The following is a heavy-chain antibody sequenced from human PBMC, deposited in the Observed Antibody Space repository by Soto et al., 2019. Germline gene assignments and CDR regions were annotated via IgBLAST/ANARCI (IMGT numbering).Heavy chain of an antibody. V-gene: IGHV3-23*01. CDR1: GFTFGNYA. CDR2: ISGGGDGT. Sequence: EVQLLESGGGLVQPGGSLRLSCAASGFTFGNYAMIWVRQAPGKGLEWVSTISGGGDGTCYADSVRGPFTISRENSRNTVYLQMNSLRAEDTAVYYCAKKGLGSLATYCSTGDCHYAFDIWGQGTMVTVSS. CDR3: AKKGLGSLATYCSTGDCHYAFDI. J-gene: IGHJ3*02. D-gene: IGHD2-15*01.